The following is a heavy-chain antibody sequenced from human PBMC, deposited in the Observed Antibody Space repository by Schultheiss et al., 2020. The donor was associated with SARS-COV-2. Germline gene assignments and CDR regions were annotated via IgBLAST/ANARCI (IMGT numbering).Heavy chain of an antibody. D-gene: IGHD3-16*01. V-gene: IGHV4-39*01. CDR2: VYASGST. Sequence: SETLSLTCTVSGGSISSSSYYWAWIRQPPGKGLEWIGRVYASGSTNYNPSLRSRVTMSVDTSKNQFSLKLSSVTAADTAVYYCARGQRRPVWWFDPWGHGTLVTVSS. CDR1: GGSISSSSYY. J-gene: IGHJ5*02. CDR3: ARGQRRPVWWFDP.